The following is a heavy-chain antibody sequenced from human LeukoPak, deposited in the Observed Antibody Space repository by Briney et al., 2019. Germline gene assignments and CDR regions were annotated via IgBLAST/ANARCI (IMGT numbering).Heavy chain of an antibody. J-gene: IGHJ4*02. CDR2: ISSSGSTI. CDR1: GFTFSDYY. V-gene: IGHV3-11*04. D-gene: IGHD3-22*01. CDR3: ARDYYDSSGYFDY. Sequence: GGSLRLSCAASGFTFSDYYMSWIRQAPGKGLEWVSYISSSGSTIYYADSVKGRFTISRDNTKNSLYLQMNSLRAEDTAVYYCARDYYDSSGYFDYWGQGTLVTVSS.